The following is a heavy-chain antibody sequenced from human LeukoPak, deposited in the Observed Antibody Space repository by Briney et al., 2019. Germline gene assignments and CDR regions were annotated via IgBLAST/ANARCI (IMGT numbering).Heavy chain of an antibody. CDR3: ASYGSGSHDY. V-gene: IGHV3-15*01. CDR1: GFNFGEFW. J-gene: IGHJ4*02. D-gene: IGHD3-10*01. Sequence: GGSLRLSCAASGFNFGEFWMAWVRQAPGKGLEWVGRIKTKTEGGTTDYAAPVKGRFTISRDDSKNTVYLQMNSLKTEDTAVYYCASYGSGSHDYWGQGSLVTVSS. CDR2: IKTKTEGGTT.